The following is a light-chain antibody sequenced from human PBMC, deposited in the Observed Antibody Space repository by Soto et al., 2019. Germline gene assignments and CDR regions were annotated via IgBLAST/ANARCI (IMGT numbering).Light chain of an antibody. Sequence: SYELTQPPSVSVAPGQTARITCGGINIGSKSVHWYQQKPGQAPVLVVYDDSDRPSGIPERFSGSSSGNTATLTISRVEAGDEADYYCQVWDSSTDLPGVFGGGTKLTVL. J-gene: IGLJ3*02. CDR1: NIGSKS. CDR2: DDS. V-gene: IGLV3-21*02. CDR3: QVWDSSTDLPGV.